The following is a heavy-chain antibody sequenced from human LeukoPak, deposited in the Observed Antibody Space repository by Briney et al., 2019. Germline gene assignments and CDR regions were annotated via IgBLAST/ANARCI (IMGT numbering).Heavy chain of an antibody. D-gene: IGHD3-22*01. J-gene: IGHJ4*02. Sequence: ASVKVSCKASGYTFTGYYMHWVRQAPGQGLEWMGWINPNSGGTNYAQKFQGRVTMTRDTSISTAYMELSRLRSDDTAVYYCATDTYDSSGYDPFASGAQGTLVTVPS. CDR2: INPNSGGT. CDR3: ATDTYDSSGYDPFAS. V-gene: IGHV1-2*02. CDR1: GYTFTGYY.